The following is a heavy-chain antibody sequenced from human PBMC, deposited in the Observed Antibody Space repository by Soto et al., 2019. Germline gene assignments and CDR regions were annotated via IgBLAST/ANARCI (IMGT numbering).Heavy chain of an antibody. CDR2: VNPSGGHT. V-gene: IGHV1-46*01. J-gene: IGHJ4*02. Sequence: QVQLMQSGAEVKKPGASVKVSCKASGDTFTDYYIHWVRQAPGQGLEWMGTVNPSGGHTTYAQHFLGRVTMTGDTSTSTLYMELTSLTSDDTAIYSCARGGHVVVVTAALDYWGQGTLVTVSS. D-gene: IGHD2-21*02. CDR1: GDTFTDYY. CDR3: ARGGHVVVVTAALDY.